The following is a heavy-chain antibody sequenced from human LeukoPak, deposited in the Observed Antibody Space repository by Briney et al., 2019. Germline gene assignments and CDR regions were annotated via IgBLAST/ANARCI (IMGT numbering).Heavy chain of an antibody. J-gene: IGHJ4*02. CDR1: GGTFSSYA. V-gene: IGHV1-69*06. Sequence: ASVKVSCKASGGTFSSYAISWVRQAPGQGLEWMGGIIPIFGTANYAQKFQGRVTITADKSTSTAYMELRSLRSDDTAVYYCARQEPRAWSHNDYWGQGTLVTVSS. D-gene: IGHD1-26*01. CDR3: ARQEPRAWSHNDY. CDR2: IIPIFGTA.